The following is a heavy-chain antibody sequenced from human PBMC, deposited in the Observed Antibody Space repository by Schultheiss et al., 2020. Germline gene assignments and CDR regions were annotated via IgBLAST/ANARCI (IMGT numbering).Heavy chain of an antibody. CDR2: IYYSGST. CDR1: GGSISSSSYY. V-gene: IGHV4-31*03. J-gene: IGHJ2*01. CDR3: ARAVWNYVWYFDL. D-gene: IGHD1-7*01. Sequence: SETLSLTCTVSGGSISSSSYYWGWIRQHPGKGLEWIGYIYYSGSTYYNPSLKSRVTISVDTSKNQFSLKLSSVTAADTAVYYCARAVWNYVWYFDLWGRGTLVTVSS.